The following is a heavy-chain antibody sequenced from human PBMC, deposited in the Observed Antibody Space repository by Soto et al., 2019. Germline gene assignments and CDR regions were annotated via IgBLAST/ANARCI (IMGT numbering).Heavy chain of an antibody. Sequence: NPSETLSLTFTVSGGSITSYYCSWIRQVPGKGLEWIGYISYSGSTNYNPSLKSRLTMSVDTSKNQFSLKLSSVTAADTAVYYCARGYCTTSNCYAGWFDLWGPGTLVTVS. J-gene: IGHJ5*02. V-gene: IGHV4-59*01. CDR2: ISYSGST. D-gene: IGHD2-2*01. CDR3: ARGYCTTSNCYAGWFDL. CDR1: GGSITSYY.